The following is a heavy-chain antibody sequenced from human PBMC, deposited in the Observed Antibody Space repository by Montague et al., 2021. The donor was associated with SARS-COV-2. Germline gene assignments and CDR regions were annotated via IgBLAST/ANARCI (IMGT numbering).Heavy chain of an antibody. CDR2: IHHGGST. V-gene: IGHV4-34*01. Sequence: SETLSLTCAVHGGSFSTYSWNWIRQPPGEGLEWIGEIHHGGSTNYNPSLKSRVTISADTSKNQFSLKLTSVAAADTAVYYCARLGDGAVPSPILGVGPYYSYYYMDVWGKGTTVTVSS. CDR3: ARLGDGAVPSPILGVGPYYSYYYMDV. J-gene: IGHJ6*03. D-gene: IGHD3-10*01. CDR1: GGSFSTYS.